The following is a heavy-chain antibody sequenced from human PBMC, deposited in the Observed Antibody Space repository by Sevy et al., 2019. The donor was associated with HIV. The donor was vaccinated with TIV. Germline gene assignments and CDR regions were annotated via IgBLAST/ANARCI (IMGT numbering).Heavy chain of an antibody. D-gene: IGHD2-2*01. Sequence: GGSLRLSCAASGFTFSSYWMHWVRQAPGKGLVWVSRINSDGSSTSYADSVKGRFTISRDNAKNTLYLQMNSLRAEDTAVYYCARIGYCSSTSCFDAFDIWGQGTMVTVSS. CDR1: GFTFSSYW. V-gene: IGHV3-74*01. CDR3: ARIGYCSSTSCFDAFDI. J-gene: IGHJ3*02. CDR2: INSDGSST.